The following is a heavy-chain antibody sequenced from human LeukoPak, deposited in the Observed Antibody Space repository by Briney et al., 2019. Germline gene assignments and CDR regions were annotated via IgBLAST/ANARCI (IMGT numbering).Heavy chain of an antibody. D-gene: IGHD1-26*01. Sequence: PGGSLRLSCAASGFTFDDYGMSWVRQAPGKGLEWVANIKQDGSEKYYVDSVKGRFTISRDNAKNSLYLQMNSLRAEDTAVYYCARDGFGGSYGYWGQGTLVTVSS. CDR2: IKQDGSEK. J-gene: IGHJ4*02. CDR1: GFTFDDYG. V-gene: IGHV3-7*01. CDR3: ARDGFGGSYGY.